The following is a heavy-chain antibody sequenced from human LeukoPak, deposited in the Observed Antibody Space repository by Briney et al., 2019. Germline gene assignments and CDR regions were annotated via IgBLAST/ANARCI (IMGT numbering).Heavy chain of an antibody. Sequence: SETLSLTCTVSGGSVSSSSYYLGWVRQPPGKGLEWIGSIYYSGSTYYNPSLKSRVTISVDTSKNHFSLKLSSVTAAGTAVYYCARLAVTFDSWGQGTLVTVSS. CDR1: GGSVSSSSYY. D-gene: IGHD4-17*01. J-gene: IGHJ4*02. CDR2: IYYSGST. V-gene: IGHV4-39*02. CDR3: ARLAVTFDS.